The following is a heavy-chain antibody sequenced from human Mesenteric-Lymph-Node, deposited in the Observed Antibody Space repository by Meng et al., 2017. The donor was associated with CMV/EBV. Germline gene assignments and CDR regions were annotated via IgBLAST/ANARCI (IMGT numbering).Heavy chain of an antibody. Sequence: SETLSLTCTVAGGSITRNSYFWGWIRQPPGKGLEWIGYIYYSGSTNYNPSLKSRVTISVDTSKNQFSLKLSSVTAADTAVYYCARGGPWEGFDPWGQGTLVTVSS. J-gene: IGHJ5*02. CDR1: GGSITRNSYF. CDR3: ARGGPWEGFDP. CDR2: IYYSGST. V-gene: IGHV4-61*05. D-gene: IGHD1-26*01.